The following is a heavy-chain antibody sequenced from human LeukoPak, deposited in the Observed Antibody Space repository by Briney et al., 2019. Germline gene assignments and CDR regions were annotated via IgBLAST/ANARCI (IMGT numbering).Heavy chain of an antibody. CDR3: ARDNSGSYSFVDY. CDR2: IWNDRNDK. CDR1: GFTFSSYG. J-gene: IGHJ4*02. V-gene: IGHV3-33*01. Sequence: GGSLRLSCEASGFTFSSYGMHWVRQAPGKGLERVAGIWNDRNDKYYVDSVKGRFTISRDNSKNTLYLQMNSLRAEDTAVFYCARDNSGSYSFVDYWGQGTLVTVSS. D-gene: IGHD3-10*01.